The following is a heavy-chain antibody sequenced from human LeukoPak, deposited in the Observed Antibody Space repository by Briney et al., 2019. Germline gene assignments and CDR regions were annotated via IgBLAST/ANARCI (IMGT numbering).Heavy chain of an antibody. D-gene: IGHD1-1*01. CDR2: IYTSGST. CDR3: ARRAGYDNWFDP. J-gene: IGHJ5*02. Sequence: PSETLSLTCTVSGGSIRSYYWSWIRQPPGKGLEWIGYIYTSGSTNYNPSLKSRVTISVDTSKNQFSLKLSSVTAADTAVYYCARRAGYDNWFDPWGQGTLVTVSS. V-gene: IGHV4-4*09. CDR1: GGSIRSYY.